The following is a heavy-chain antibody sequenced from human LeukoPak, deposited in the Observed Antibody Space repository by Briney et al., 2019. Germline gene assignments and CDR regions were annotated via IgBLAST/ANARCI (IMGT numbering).Heavy chain of an antibody. D-gene: IGHD6-19*01. V-gene: IGHV4-39*07. CDR3: ARAVAGTGGWFDP. CDR1: GGSISSSSYY. CDR2: IYYSGST. Sequence: PSETLSLTCTVSGGSISSSSYYWGWIRQPPGKGLEWVGSIYYSGSTYYNPSLKSRVTISVETSKNQFSLKLSSVTAADTAVYYCARAVAGTGGWFDPWGQGTLVTVSS. J-gene: IGHJ5*02.